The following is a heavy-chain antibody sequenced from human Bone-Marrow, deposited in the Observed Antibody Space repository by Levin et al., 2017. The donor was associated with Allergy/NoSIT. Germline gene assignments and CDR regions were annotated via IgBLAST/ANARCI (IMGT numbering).Heavy chain of an antibody. Sequence: GGSLRLSCAASGFTVSSNYMSWVRQAPGKGLEWVSVIYSGGSTYYADSVKGRFTISRDNSKNTLYLQMNSLRAEDTAVYYCASINSGYSYNDAFDIWGQGTMVTVSS. D-gene: IGHD5-12*01. CDR1: GFTVSSNY. V-gene: IGHV3-53*01. CDR3: ASINSGYSYNDAFDI. CDR2: IYSGGST. J-gene: IGHJ3*02.